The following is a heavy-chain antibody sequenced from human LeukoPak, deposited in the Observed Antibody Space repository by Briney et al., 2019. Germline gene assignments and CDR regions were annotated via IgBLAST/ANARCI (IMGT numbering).Heavy chain of an antibody. Sequence: GGPLTLPCAPSGFPFTNYAMRGAPRAPGRGLEGLPPIRPSGDSTNYADSVKGRFTISRDNSKNTLYLQMNSLRAEDTAVYYCAKDSAIARRGQVEYFQEWGQGTLVTVS. J-gene: IGHJ1*01. CDR1: GFPFTNYA. CDR2: IRPSGDST. CDR3: AKDSAIARRGQVEYFQE. V-gene: IGHV3-23*01. D-gene: IGHD3/OR15-3a*01.